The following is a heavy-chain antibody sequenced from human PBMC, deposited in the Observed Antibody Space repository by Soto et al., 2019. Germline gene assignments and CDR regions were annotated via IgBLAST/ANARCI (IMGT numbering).Heavy chain of an antibody. D-gene: IGHD4-4*01. V-gene: IGHV3-11*06. CDR2: ISSSSSYT. CDR3: PSPTGYSTAYYYGMDV. CDR1: GFTFSDYY. Sequence: QVQLVESGGGLVKPGGSLRLSCAASGFTFSDYYMSWIRQAPGKGLDWVSYISSSSSYTNYADSVKGRFTISRDNAKNSLYLQMNSLRAEDTAVYYCPSPTGYSTAYYYGMDVWGQGTTVTVSS. J-gene: IGHJ6*02.